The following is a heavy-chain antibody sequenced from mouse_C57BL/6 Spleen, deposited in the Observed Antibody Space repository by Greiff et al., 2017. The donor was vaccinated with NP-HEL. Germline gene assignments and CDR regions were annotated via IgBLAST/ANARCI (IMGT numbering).Heavy chain of an antibody. J-gene: IGHJ3*01. Sequence: LQQSGPGLVAPSQRLSITCTVSGFSLTSYAISWVRQPPGKGLEWLGVIWTGGGTNYNSALKSRLSISKDNSKSQVFLKMNSLQTDDTARYYCARIGYDGYYGGFAYWGQGTLVTVSA. D-gene: IGHD2-3*01. CDR3: ARIGYDGYYGGFAY. CDR2: IWTGGGT. V-gene: IGHV2-9-1*01. CDR1: GFSLTSYA.